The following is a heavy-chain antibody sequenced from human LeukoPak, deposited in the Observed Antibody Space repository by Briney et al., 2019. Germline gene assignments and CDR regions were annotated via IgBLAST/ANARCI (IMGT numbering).Heavy chain of an antibody. CDR1: GFTFSSYW. CDR2: INSDGSST. Sequence: GGSLRLSCAASGFTFSSYWMHWVRQAPEKGLVWVSRINSDGSSTSYADSVKGRFTISRDNAKNTLYLQMNSLRAEDTAVYYCGRHLDYWGQGTLVTVSS. J-gene: IGHJ4*02. CDR3: GRHLDY. V-gene: IGHV3-74*01.